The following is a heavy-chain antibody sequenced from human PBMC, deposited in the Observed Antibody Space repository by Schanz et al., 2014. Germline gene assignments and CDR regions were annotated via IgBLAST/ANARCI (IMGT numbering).Heavy chain of an antibody. Sequence: QVQLQESGPGLVKASETLSLTCTVFGYSITSGYYWAWIRQPPGKGLEWIGNIYHSGSTNNNPSRKSRFSMSVDASKKKSSGRLSSVTAADTAVYYCARSPLGYSASGIDPFDIWGQGTMVTVSS. V-gene: IGHV4-38-2*02. CDR1: GYSITSGYY. CDR2: IYHSGST. J-gene: IGHJ3*02. D-gene: IGHD4-4*01. CDR3: ARSPLGYSASGIDPFDI.